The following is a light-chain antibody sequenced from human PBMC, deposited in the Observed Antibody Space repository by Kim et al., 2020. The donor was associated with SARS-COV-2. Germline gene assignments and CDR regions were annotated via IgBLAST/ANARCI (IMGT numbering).Light chain of an antibody. Sequence: VSAGQTASLPCSGDKLGDRYVFGYQQKPGQSPVLVIYQDNRRPSGIPERFSGSVSGNTATLTVSGAQATDEADYYCQTWDSSSVMFGGGTQLTVL. V-gene: IGLV3-1*01. J-gene: IGLJ3*02. CDR1: KLGDRY. CDR3: QTWDSSSVM. CDR2: QDN.